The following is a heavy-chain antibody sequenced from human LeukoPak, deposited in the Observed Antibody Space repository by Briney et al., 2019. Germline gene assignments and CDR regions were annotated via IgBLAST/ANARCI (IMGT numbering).Heavy chain of an antibody. J-gene: IGHJ6*02. CDR3: ATAVSSLLWFGEFYV. CDR2: FDPEDGET. Sequence: ASVKVSCKVSGYTLTELSMHWVRQAPGKGLEWMGGFDPEDGETIYAQKFQGRVTMTEDTSTDTAYMELSSLRSEDTAVYYCATAVSSLLWFGEFYVWGQGTTVTVSS. CDR1: GYTLTELS. D-gene: IGHD3-10*01. V-gene: IGHV1-24*01.